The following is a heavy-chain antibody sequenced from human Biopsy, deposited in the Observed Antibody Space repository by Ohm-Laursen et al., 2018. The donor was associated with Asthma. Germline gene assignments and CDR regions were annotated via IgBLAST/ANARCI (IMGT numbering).Heavy chain of an antibody. CDR2: VYSSGST. CDR1: GGSTSSEDYY. Sequence: SETLSLTCTVSGGSTSSEDYYWTWNRQPPGKGLEWVGYVYSSGSTYYNPSLDSRVMISLDTSKNQFSLSLSSVTAADTAVYFCARDLGIVGATPDGFNIWGQGTLVTVSS. J-gene: IGHJ3*02. D-gene: IGHD1-26*01. V-gene: IGHV4-30-4*01. CDR3: ARDLGIVGATPDGFNI.